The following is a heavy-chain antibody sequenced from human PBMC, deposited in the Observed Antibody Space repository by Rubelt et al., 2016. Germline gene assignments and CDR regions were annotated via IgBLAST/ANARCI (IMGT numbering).Heavy chain of an antibody. Sequence: LVKPSETLSLTCTVSGGSISSSNWWSWVRQPPGKGLEWIGEIYHSGSTNYSPSLKSRVTISVDKSKNQFSLKLSSVSATDAASDCCARVPIIHQLELLGMDVWGQGTTVTVSS. CDR2: IYHSGST. J-gene: IGHJ6*02. D-gene: IGHD1-7*01. CDR3: ARVPIIHQLELLGMDV. V-gene: IGHV4-4*01. CDR1: GGSISSSNW.